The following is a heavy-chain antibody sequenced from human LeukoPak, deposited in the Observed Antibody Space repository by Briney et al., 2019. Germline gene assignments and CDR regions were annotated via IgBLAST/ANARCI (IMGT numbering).Heavy chain of an antibody. D-gene: IGHD1-26*01. J-gene: IGHJ3*02. CDR1: GGSISSYY. CDR3: ASAWELPAFDI. V-gene: IGHV4-59*08. CDR2: IYYSGST. Sequence: SETLSLTCTVSGGSISSYYWSWIRQPPGKGLEWIGYIYYSGSTNYNPSLKSRVTISVDTSKNQFSLKLSSVTAADTAVYYCASAWELPAFDIWGQGTMVTVSS.